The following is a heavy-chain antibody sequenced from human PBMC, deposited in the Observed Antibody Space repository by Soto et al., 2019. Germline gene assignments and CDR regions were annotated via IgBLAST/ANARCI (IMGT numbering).Heavy chain of an antibody. J-gene: IGHJ6*02. CDR2: IYYSGGT. CDR3: ARGCSSTSCYPAYYGMDV. Sequence: SETLSLTCTVSGGSISSYYWSWIRQPPGKGLEWIGYIYYSGGTNYNPSLKSRVTISVDTSKNQFSLKLSSVTAAGTAVYYCARGCSSTSCYPAYYGMDVWGQGTTVTVSS. V-gene: IGHV4-59*01. D-gene: IGHD2-2*01. CDR1: GGSISSYY.